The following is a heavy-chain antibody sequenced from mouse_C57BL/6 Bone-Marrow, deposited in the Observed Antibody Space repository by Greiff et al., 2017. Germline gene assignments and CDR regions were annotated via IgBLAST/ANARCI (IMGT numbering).Heavy chain of an antibody. CDR3: ARPPYYYGSSYPFAY. J-gene: IGHJ3*01. V-gene: IGHV5-12*01. D-gene: IGHD1-1*01. CDR2: ISNGGGST. Sequence: EVKLVESGGGLVQPGGSLKLSCAASGFTFSDYYMYWVRQTPEKRLEWVAYISNGGGSTYYPDTVKGRFTISRDNAKNTLYLQMSRLKSEDTAMYYCARPPYYYGSSYPFAYWGQGTLVTVSA. CDR1: GFTFSDYY.